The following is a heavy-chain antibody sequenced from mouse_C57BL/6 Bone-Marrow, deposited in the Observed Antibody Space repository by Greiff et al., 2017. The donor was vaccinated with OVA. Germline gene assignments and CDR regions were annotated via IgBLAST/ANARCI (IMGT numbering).Heavy chain of an antibody. J-gene: IGHJ3*01. CDR1: GYSFTGYY. D-gene: IGHD2-2*01. CDR2: INPSTGGT. CDR3: ARGGYDGGGFAY. Sequence: VQLQQSGPELVKPGASVKISCKASGYSFTGYYMNWVKQSPEKSLEWIGEINPSTGGTTYNQKFKAKATLTVDKSSSTAYMQLKSLTSEDSAVYGCARGGYDGGGFAYWGQGTLVTVSA. V-gene: IGHV1-42*01.